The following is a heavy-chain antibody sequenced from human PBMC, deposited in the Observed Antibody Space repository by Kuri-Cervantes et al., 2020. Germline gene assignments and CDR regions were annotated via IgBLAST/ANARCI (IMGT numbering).Heavy chain of an antibody. CDR3: ARELAAAFNFDY. CDR1: GFTFSSYA. D-gene: IGHD6-13*01. J-gene: IGHJ4*02. V-gene: IGHV3-23*01. CDR2: ISGSGGST. Sequence: GESLKISCAASGFTFSSYAMSWVRQAPGKGLEWVSAISGSGGSTYYADSVKGRFTISRDSAKNSLYLQMNSLRAEDTAVYYCARELAAAFNFDYWGQGTLVTVFS.